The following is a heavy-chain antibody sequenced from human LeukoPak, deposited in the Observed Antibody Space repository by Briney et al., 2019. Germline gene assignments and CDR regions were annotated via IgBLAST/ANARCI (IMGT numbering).Heavy chain of an antibody. CDR1: GDSITSSSYY. V-gene: IGHV4-39*07. CDR2: IYYSGST. CDR3: ARDASRIQLWPL. Sequence: SETLSLTCTVSGDSITSSSYYWGWIRQPPGKGLEWIGSIYYSGSTHYSPSLKSRVTISVDMSKNQFSLKLSSVTAADTAIYYCARDASRIQLWPLWGQGTLVTVSS. D-gene: IGHD5-18*01. J-gene: IGHJ4*02.